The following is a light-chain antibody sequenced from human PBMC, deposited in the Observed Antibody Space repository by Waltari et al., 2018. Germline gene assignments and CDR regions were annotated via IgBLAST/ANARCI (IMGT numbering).Light chain of an antibody. Sequence: QSVLTQPPSVSAAPGQKVTISCSGSSSNIGNNYVSWYQQLPGTAPKLLIYENNKRPSGLPDRSSGSNSGTSATLGITGLQTGDEADYYCGTWDSSLSAWVFGGGTKLTVL. CDR1: SSNIGNNY. CDR2: ENN. CDR3: GTWDSSLSAWV. J-gene: IGLJ3*02. V-gene: IGLV1-51*02.